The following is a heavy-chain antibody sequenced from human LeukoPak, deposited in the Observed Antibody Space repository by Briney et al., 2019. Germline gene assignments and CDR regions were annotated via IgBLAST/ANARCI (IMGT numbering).Heavy chain of an antibody. J-gene: IGHJ6*03. CDR2: INSDGSST. Sequence: PGGSLRLSCAASGFTFSSYRMHWVRQAPGKGLVWVSRINSDGSSTSYADSVKGRFTISRDNAKNTLYLQMNSLRAEDTAVYYCARASLWSGYYYYYMDVWGKGTTVTVSS. V-gene: IGHV3-74*01. CDR1: GFTFSSYR. D-gene: IGHD3-3*01. CDR3: ARASLWSGYYYYYMDV.